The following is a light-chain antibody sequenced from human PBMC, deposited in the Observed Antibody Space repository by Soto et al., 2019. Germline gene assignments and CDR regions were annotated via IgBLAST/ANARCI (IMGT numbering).Light chain of an antibody. CDR1: QSVDSS. V-gene: IGKV3-11*01. Sequence: EVVLTQSPATLSLSPGERATLSCRASQSVDSSLAGYQQKLGQAPRLLIYDASNRATGIPGRFSGSGSGTDFHLTISSLAPEDFAVYYCQQRGAFGQGNKVEIK. CDR2: DAS. CDR3: QQRGA. J-gene: IGKJ2*01.